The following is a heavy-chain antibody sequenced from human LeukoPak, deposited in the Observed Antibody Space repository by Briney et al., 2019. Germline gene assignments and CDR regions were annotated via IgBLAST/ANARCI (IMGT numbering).Heavy chain of an antibody. CDR2: INWNGGST. CDR3: ARARGDIVVVPAANGPYYFDY. Sequence: PGGSLRLSCAASGFIFSSYAMSWVRQAPGKGLEWVSGINWNGGSTGYADSVKGRFTISRDNAKNSLYLQMNSLRAEDTALYHCARARGDIVVVPAANGPYYFDYWGQGTLVTVSS. J-gene: IGHJ4*02. D-gene: IGHD2-2*01. CDR1: GFIFSSYA. V-gene: IGHV3-20*01.